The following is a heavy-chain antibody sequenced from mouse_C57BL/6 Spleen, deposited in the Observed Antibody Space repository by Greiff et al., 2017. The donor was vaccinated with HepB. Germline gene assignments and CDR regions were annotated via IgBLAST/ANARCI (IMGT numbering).Heavy chain of an antibody. CDR1: GFTFSSYA. V-gene: IGHV5-9-1*02. CDR2: ISSGGDYI. CDR3: TRAPRDWYFDV. Sequence: VKLEESGEGLVKPGGSLKLSCAASGFTFSSYAMSWVRQTPEKRLEWVAYISSGGDYIYYADTVKGRFTISRDNARNTLYLQMSSLKSEDTAMYYCTRAPRDWYFDVWGTGTTVTVSS. J-gene: IGHJ1*03.